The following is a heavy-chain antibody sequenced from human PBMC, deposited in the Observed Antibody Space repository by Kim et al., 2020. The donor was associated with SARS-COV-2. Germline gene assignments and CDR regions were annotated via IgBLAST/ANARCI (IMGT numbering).Heavy chain of an antibody. V-gene: IGHV1-18*01. CDR3: ARDGRGYSSSSSGGY. CDR1: GYTFTSYG. D-gene: IGHD6-6*01. CDR2: ISAYNGNT. J-gene: IGHJ4*02. Sequence: ASVKVSCKASGYTFTSYGISWVRQAPGQGLEWMGWISAYNGNTNYAQKLQGRVTMTTDTSTSTAYMELRSLRSDDTAVYYCARDGRGYSSSSSGGYWGQGTLVTVSS.